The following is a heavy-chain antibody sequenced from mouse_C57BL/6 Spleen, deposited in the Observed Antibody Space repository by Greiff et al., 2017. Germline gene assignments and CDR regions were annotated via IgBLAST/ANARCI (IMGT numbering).Heavy chain of an antibody. D-gene: IGHD1-1*01. V-gene: IGHV1-26*01. CDR3: ASYGSRCDY. CDR2: INPNNGGT. Sequence: EVQLQQSGPELVKPGASVKISCKASGYTFTDYYMNWVKQSHGKSLEWIGDINPNNGGTSYNQKFKGKATLTVDKSSSTAYMELRSLTSEDSAVYYCASYGSRCDYWGQGTTLTVSS. J-gene: IGHJ2*01. CDR1: GYTFTDYY.